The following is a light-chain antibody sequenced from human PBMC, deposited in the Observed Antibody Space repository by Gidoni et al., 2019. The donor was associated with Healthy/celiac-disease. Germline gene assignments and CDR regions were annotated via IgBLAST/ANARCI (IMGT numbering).Light chain of an antibody. CDR2: DAS. CDR3: QQFNSYPRLT. J-gene: IGKJ4*01. CDR1: QGISSA. Sequence: AIQLTQSPSSLSASVGDRVTITCRASQGISSALAWYQQKPGKAPKLLIYDASSLESGVPSRFSGSGSGTDFTLTISSLQPEDFATYYCQQFNSYPRLTCGGGTKVEIK. V-gene: IGKV1-13*02.